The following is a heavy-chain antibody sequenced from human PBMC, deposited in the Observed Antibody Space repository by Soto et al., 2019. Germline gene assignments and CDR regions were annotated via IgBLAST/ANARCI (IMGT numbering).Heavy chain of an antibody. CDR1: GGSISSGDYY. Sequence: SETLSVTCTVSGGSISSGDYYWSWIRQPPGKGLEWIGSIYYSGSTYYNPSLKSRVTISVDTSKNQFSLKLNSVTAADTAVYYCASRHSSPYFDYWGQGTLVTVSS. V-gene: IGHV4-30-4*01. J-gene: IGHJ4*02. CDR3: ASRHSSPYFDY. D-gene: IGHD6-13*01. CDR2: IYYSGST.